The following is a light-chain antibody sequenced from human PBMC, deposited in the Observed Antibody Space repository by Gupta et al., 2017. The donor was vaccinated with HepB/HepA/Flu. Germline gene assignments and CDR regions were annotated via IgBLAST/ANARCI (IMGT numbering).Light chain of an antibody. V-gene: IGKV2-30*01. CDR2: QGS. CDR3: TQGKHCPFT. J-gene: IGKJ3*01. Sequence: DVVMTQSPLSLPVTLGQPASISCRSSQSRVYSDGNTYLNWFQQRPGQSPRRLIYQGSNRDSGVPDRFSGSGSGTDFTLKISSVEAEDVGVYYCTQGKHCPFTFGHGTNVDIK. CDR1: QSRVYSDGNTY.